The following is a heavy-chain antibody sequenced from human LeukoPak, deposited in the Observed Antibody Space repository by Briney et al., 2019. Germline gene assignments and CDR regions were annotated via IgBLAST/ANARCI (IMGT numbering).Heavy chain of an antibody. CDR3: ARDRPQYVGYCSSTSCSYFDY. CDR2: IGAYNGNT. D-gene: IGHD2-2*01. V-gene: IGHV1-18*01. CDR1: GYTFTSYG. Sequence: ASVKVSCKASGYTFTSYGISGVRQAPGQGLEWMGWIGAYNGNTNYAQKLQGRVTMTTDTSTSTAYMELRSLRSDDTAVYYCARDRPQYVGYCSSTSCSYFDYWGQGTLVTVSS. J-gene: IGHJ4*02.